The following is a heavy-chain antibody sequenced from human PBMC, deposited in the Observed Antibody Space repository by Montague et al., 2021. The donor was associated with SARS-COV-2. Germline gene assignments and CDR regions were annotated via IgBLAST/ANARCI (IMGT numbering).Heavy chain of an antibody. CDR1: GGSISSTSYY. V-gene: IGHV4-39*07. Sequence: SETLSLTCTVSGGSISSTSYYWGWIRQPPGKGLEWIGSIYYNGSTXYNPSVKSRVTISVDTSKNQFSLKLSSVTAADTAVYYCARVFWYYYDSSGERFDYWGQGTLVTVSS. CDR2: IYYNGST. CDR3: ARVFWYYYDSSGERFDY. J-gene: IGHJ4*02. D-gene: IGHD3-22*01.